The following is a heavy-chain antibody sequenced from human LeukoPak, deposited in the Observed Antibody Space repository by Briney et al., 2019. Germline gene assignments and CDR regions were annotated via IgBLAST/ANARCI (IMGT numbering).Heavy chain of an antibody. Sequence: ASVKVSCKASGYTFTSYGISWVRQAPGQGLGWMGWISAYNGNTNYAQKLQGRVTMTTDTSTSTAYMELRSLRSDDTAVYYCARAGITMVRGVISQHNWFDPWGQGTLVTVSS. J-gene: IGHJ5*02. CDR2: ISAYNGNT. V-gene: IGHV1-18*01. CDR1: GYTFTSYG. CDR3: ARAGITMVRGVISQHNWFDP. D-gene: IGHD3-10*01.